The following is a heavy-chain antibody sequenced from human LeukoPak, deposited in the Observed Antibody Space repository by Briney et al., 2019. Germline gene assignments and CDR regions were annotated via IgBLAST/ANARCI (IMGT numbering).Heavy chain of an antibody. Sequence: SETLSLTCAVYGGSFSGYYWSWIRQPPGKGLEWIGEINHSGSTNYNPSLKSRVTISVDTSKNQFSLKLSSVTAADTAVYYCARVVALKQWLVLPRAGNLDVWGKGTTVTISS. CDR3: ARVVALKQWLVLPRAGNLDV. V-gene: IGHV4-34*01. CDR1: GGSFSGYY. CDR2: INHSGST. D-gene: IGHD6-19*01. J-gene: IGHJ6*04.